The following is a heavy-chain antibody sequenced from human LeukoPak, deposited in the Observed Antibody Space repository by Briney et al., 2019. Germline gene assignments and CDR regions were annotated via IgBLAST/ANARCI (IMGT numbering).Heavy chain of an antibody. V-gene: IGHV3-23*01. CDR2: LSHGGTRT. D-gene: IGHD1-26*01. J-gene: IGHJ5*02. CDR3: AKDIELFMS. CDR1: GFTFRNFA. Sequence: GGSLRLSCAASGFTFRNFAMSWVRQAPGKGLEWVAGLSHGGTRTFYAASVKGRFTISRDASNSTLFLQMDNLRVEDTATYYCAKDIELFMSWGQGTLVIFSS.